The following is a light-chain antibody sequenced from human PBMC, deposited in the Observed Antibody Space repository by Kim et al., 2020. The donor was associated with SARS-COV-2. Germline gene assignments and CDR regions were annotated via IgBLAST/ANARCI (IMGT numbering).Light chain of an antibody. CDR3: QKYNGAPWA. Sequence: GSVGERVTITCRASQGISNDLAWYQQKPGKVPKLLTYAASALRSGVPFRFSGSGSGTDFTLTISSLQPEDAASYYCQKYNGAPWAFGQGTKVDIK. CDR1: QGISND. V-gene: IGKV1-27*01. CDR2: AAS. J-gene: IGKJ1*01.